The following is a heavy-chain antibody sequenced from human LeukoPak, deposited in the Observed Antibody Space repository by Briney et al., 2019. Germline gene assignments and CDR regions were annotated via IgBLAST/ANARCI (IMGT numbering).Heavy chain of an antibody. D-gene: IGHD5-12*01. V-gene: IGHV3-48*04. CDR1: GFTFSSYN. Sequence: GGSLRLSCAASGFTFSSYNMNWVRQAPGKGLEWVAYIRSSSSTIYYADSVKGRFTISRDNAKNSLYLQMNSLRAEDTAIYYCTRGYVGIDYWGQGTLVTVSS. J-gene: IGHJ4*02. CDR2: IRSSSSTI. CDR3: TRGYVGIDY.